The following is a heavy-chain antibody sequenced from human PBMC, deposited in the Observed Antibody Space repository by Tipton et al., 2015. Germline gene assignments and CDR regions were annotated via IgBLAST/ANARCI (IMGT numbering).Heavy chain of an antibody. CDR3: ARDLRCSTTSCPHYFDY. CDR1: GFTFSSYA. V-gene: IGHV3-23*01. J-gene: IGHJ4*02. Sequence: SLRLSCAASGFTFSSYAMSWVRQAPGKGLEWVSTISGSGGSTHYADAVKGRFTISRDNAEDSLLLQMNSLRAEDTAVYYCARDLRCSTTSCPHYFDYWGQGTLVTVSS. D-gene: IGHD2-2*01. CDR2: ISGSGGST.